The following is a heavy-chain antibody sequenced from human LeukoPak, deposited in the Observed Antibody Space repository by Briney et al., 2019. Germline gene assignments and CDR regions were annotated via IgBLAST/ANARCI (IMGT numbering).Heavy chain of an antibody. CDR2: FDPEDGET. CDR1: GYTLTELS. J-gene: IGHJ1*01. D-gene: IGHD3-22*01. V-gene: IGHV1-24*01. Sequence: GASVKVSCKVSGYTLTELSMHWVRQAPGKGLEWMGGFDPEDGETIYAQKFQGRVTMTEDTSTDTAYMELSSLRSEDTAVYYCATPDYDSSGYYKKDAYFQHWGQGTLVTVSS. CDR3: ATPDYDSSGYYKKDAYFQH.